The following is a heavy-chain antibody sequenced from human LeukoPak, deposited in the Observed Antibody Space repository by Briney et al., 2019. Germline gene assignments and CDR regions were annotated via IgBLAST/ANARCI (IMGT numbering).Heavy chain of an antibody. CDR2: IYSGGST. J-gene: IGHJ3*02. D-gene: IGHD3-22*01. V-gene: IGHV3-53*01. CDR3: ARESGYYDSSGYQRGAFDI. CDR1: GFTVSSNY. Sequence: GGSLRLSCAASGFTVSSNYMSWVRQAPGKGLEWVSVIYSGGSTYYADSVKGRFTISRDNSKNTLYLQMNSLRAEDTAVYYCARESGYYDSSGYQRGAFDIWGQGTMVTVSS.